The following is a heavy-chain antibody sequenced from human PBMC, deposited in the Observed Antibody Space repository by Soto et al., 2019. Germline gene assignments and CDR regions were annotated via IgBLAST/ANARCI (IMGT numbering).Heavy chain of an antibody. CDR2: ISSSSSTI. CDR3: ARDVSGSDWYYVDY. Sequence: EVQLVESGGGLVQPGGSLRLSCAASGFTFSSYSMNWVRQAPGKGLEWVSYISSSSSTIYYADSVKVRFTISRDNAKNAPYLQMNSPRAEDTAVYYWARDVSGSDWYYVDYWGQGTLVTVAS. CDR1: GFTFSSYS. J-gene: IGHJ4*02. V-gene: IGHV3-48*01. D-gene: IGHD6-19*01.